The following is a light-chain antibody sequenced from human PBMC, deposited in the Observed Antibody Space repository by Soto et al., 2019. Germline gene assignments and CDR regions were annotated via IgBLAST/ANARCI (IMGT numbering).Light chain of an antibody. J-gene: IGKJ5*01. CDR2: KAS. V-gene: IGKV1-5*03. CDR1: QSISSW. CDR3: QQYYFYSL. Sequence: DIQMTQSPSTLCASVGDRVTITCRASQSISSWLAWYQQKPGKAPKLLIYKASSLESGVPSRFSGSGSGTEFTLTISSLQFFYFATYYRQQYYFYSLFCQGPRSEIK.